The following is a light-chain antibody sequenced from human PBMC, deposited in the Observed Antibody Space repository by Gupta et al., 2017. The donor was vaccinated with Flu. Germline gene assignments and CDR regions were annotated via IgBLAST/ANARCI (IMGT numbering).Light chain of an antibody. CDR3: QQYNNYPIT. CDR2: KAS. V-gene: IGKV1-5*03. CDR1: QSINDW. J-gene: IGKJ4*01. Sequence: DIQMTQSPSTLSASVGDRVTITCRASQSINDWLAWYQQKPGKAPKLLINKASILESGVSSRFSGTGSGTEFRLTIGSRKPDDFATYYCQQYNNYPITFGGGTKVEIK.